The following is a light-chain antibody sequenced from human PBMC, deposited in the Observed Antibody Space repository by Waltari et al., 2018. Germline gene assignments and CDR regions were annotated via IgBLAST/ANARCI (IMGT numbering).Light chain of an antibody. J-gene: IGLJ3*02. CDR3: CSCGGRGTFTCV. V-gene: IGLV2-23*02. Sequence: QSALTHPDSVSGSPGQSIIIPCSPTSSAVGIHNLVSWYQQHRGTAPKLLIYDVDRRPSGVSIRFSGSKSGNTASLTISGLQAEDEADYYCCSCGGRGTFTCVFGGGTKLTVL. CDR2: DVD. CDR1: SSAVGIHNL.